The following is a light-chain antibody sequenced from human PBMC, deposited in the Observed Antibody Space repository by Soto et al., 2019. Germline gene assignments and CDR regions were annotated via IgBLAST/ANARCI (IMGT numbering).Light chain of an antibody. Sequence: EIVMTQSPATLSVSPGERATLSCRASQSVSNNLAWYQQKPGQAPRLLIYDASTRATAIPARFSGSGSGTEFTLTISSLQSEDFAVYFCQQYNDWPRTF. CDR3: QQYNDWPRT. CDR1: QSVSNN. J-gene: IGKJ1*01. CDR2: DAS. V-gene: IGKV3-15*01.